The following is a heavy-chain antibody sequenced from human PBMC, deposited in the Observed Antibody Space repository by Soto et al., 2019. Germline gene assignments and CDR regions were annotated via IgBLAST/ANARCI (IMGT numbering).Heavy chain of an antibody. CDR3: ARTGYCSGGSCSGYYYGMDV. V-gene: IGHV3-74*01. J-gene: IGHJ6*02. D-gene: IGHD2-15*01. Sequence: GGSLRLSCAASGFTFSSYWMHGVRQAPGKGLVWVSRINSDGISTSYADSVKGRFTISRDNAKNTLYRQMNSLRAEDTAVYYCARTGYCSGGSCSGYYYGMDVWGQGTTVTVSS. CDR1: GFTFSSYW. CDR2: INSDGIST.